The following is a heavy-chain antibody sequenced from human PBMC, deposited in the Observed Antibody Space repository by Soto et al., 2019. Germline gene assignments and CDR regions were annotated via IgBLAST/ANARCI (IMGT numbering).Heavy chain of an antibody. CDR3: ASGPYGSRSYYMMHY. CDR2: INSDDSK. V-gene: IGHV3-23*01. CDR1: GFTFRTSA. J-gene: IGHJ4*02. Sequence: GGSLRLACAASGFTFRTSAMSWVRRAPGKGLEWVSGINSDDSKHYIASVRGRFTISRDNSKNTLYLQMNSLRAEDTAVYYCASGPYGSRSYYMMHYWGQGTLVTGSS. D-gene: IGHD3-10*01.